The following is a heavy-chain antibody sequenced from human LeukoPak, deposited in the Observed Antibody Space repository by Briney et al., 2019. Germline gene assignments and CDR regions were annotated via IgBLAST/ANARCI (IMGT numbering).Heavy chain of an antibody. CDR1: GFIFSYYW. J-gene: IGHJ4*02. CDR2: TKEDGSGS. CDR3: AKGGVVGTRYYFDS. D-gene: IGHD2-15*01. V-gene: IGHV3-7*01. Sequence: AGSLRLSCAASGFIFSYYWMSWLRQAPGKGLQWVANTKEDGSGSSYVDSVKGRFTISRDNAKNSLYLQMNSLRAEDTAVYYCAKGGVVGTRYYFDSWGQGTLVTVSS.